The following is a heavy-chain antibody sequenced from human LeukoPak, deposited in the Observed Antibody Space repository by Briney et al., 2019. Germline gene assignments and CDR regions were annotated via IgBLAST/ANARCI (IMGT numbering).Heavy chain of an antibody. J-gene: IGHJ1*01. D-gene: IGHD5-12*01. CDR1: GYTFTSYY. CDR2: INPSGGST. Sequence: ASVKVSCKASGYTFTSYYMHWVRQAPGQGLEWMGIINPSGGSTSYAQKFQGRVTMTRDTSTSTVYMELSSLRSEDTAVYYCARDGDAGGWLRDQYFQHWGQGTLVTVSS. CDR3: ARDGDAGGWLRDQYFQH. V-gene: IGHV1-46*01.